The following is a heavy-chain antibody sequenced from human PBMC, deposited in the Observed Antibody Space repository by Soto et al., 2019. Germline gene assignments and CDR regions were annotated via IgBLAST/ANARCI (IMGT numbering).Heavy chain of an antibody. V-gene: IGHV1-18*01. Sequence: QVDLVQSGPEVRKPGASVNVSCKASGYTFSTYGISWVRQAPGQGLEWMGWISAYNHYTNYAQKFRDRVTMTTDTSTNTAYMELRSLTSGDTAMYFCARVGPSREVPYPFEYWGQGTLVTVSS. CDR3: ARVGPSREVPYPFEY. J-gene: IGHJ4*02. D-gene: IGHD1-26*01. CDR1: GYTFSTYG. CDR2: ISAYNHYT.